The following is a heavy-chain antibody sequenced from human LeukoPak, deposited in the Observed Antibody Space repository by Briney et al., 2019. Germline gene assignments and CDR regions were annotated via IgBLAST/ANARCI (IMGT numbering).Heavy chain of an antibody. CDR1: GFTFSSYA. D-gene: IGHD2-2*01. CDR3: AKRSEYHFDC. J-gene: IGHJ4*02. Sequence: PGGPLRLSCAASGFTFSSYAMTWVRQAPGKGLEWVSTISGSGGSTYYADSVKGRFTISRDNSKNTLYLQMNSLRAEDTAVYYCAKRSEYHFDCWGQGTLVTVSS. V-gene: IGHV3-23*01. CDR2: ISGSGGST.